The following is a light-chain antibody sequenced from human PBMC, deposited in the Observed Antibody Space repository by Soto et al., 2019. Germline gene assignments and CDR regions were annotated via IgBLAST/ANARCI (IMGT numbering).Light chain of an antibody. V-gene: IGLV1-44*01. CDR2: TNN. Sequence: QPVLTQPPSASGTPGQRVTISCSGSSSNIGSNTVNWYQQLPGTAPKLLIYTNNHRPSGVPDRFSGSKSDTSASLAISGLQSEDEADYYCAAWDDSLNGWVFGGGTKLTVL. CDR1: SSNIGSNT. J-gene: IGLJ3*02. CDR3: AAWDDSLNGWV.